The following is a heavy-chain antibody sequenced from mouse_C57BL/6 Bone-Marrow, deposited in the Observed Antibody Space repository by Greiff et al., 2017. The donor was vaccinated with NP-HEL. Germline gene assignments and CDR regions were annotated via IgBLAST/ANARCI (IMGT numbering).Heavy chain of an antibody. CDR1: GFTFSSYA. CDR2: ISDGGSYT. CDR3: ARDTRLRGFAY. V-gene: IGHV5-4*01. J-gene: IGHJ3*01. Sequence: EVQRVESGGGLVKPGGSLKLSCAASGFTFSSYAMSWVRQTPEKRLEWVATISDGGSYTNYPDNVKGRFTISRDKAKNNLYLQMSHLKSEGTAMYYGARDTRLRGFAYWGQGTLVTVSA. D-gene: IGHD2-4*01.